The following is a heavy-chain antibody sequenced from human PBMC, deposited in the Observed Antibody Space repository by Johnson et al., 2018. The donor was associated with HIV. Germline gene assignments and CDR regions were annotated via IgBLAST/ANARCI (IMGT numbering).Heavy chain of an antibody. Sequence: MLLVESGGGVVQPGRSLRLSCAASGFTFSDYYMSWIRQAPGKGLEWVANIKQDGSEKYYVDSVKGRFTISRDNAKNSLYLQMNSLRAEDTAVYYCARVGAEDAFDIWGQGTMVTVSS. V-gene: IGHV3-7*04. CDR1: GFTFSDYY. J-gene: IGHJ3*02. CDR2: IKQDGSEK. CDR3: ARVGAEDAFDI. D-gene: IGHD1-26*01.